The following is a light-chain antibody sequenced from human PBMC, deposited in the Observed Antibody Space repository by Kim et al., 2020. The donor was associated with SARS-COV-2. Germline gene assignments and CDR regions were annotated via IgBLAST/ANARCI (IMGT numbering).Light chain of an antibody. V-gene: IGLV1-40*01. CDR1: SSNLGAGYD. J-gene: IGLJ2*01. CDR3: QSYDSSLSGSVV. Sequence: VTSSCTGSSSNLGAGYDVRWYQQLPGTAPNLLIYGNSNRPSGVPDRFSGSESGTSASLAITGLQAEDEADYYCQSYDSSLSGSVVFGGGTKLTVL. CDR2: GNS.